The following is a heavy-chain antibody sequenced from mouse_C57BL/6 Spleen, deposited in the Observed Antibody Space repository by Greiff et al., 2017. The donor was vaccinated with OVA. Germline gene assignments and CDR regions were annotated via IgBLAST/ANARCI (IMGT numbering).Heavy chain of an antibody. CDR3: TRGGSGYDYYAMDY. D-gene: IGHD3-2*02. V-gene: IGHV1-15*01. Sequence: VKVVESGAELVRPGASVTLSCKASGYTFTDYEMHWVKQTPVHGLEWIGAIDPETGGTAYNQKFKGKAILTADKPSSTAYMELRGLTSVDSAVYYCTRGGSGYDYYAMDYWGQGTSVTVSS. CDR2: IDPETGGT. J-gene: IGHJ4*01. CDR1: GYTFTDYE.